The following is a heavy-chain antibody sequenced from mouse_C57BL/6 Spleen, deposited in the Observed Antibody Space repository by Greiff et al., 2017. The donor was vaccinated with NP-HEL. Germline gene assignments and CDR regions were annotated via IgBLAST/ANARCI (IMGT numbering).Heavy chain of an antibody. D-gene: IGHD2-3*01. CDR3: AKDGYYGGYAMEY. CDR1: GYAFSSYW. J-gene: IGHJ4*01. CDR2: IYPGDGDT. V-gene: IGHV1-80*01. Sequence: QVQLQESGAELVKPGASVKISCKASGYAFSSYWMNWVKQRPGKGLEWIGQIYPGDGDTNSNGKFKGKATLTADKSSSTAYMQLSSLTSEDSAVYFCAKDGYYGGYAMEYWGQGTSVTVSA.